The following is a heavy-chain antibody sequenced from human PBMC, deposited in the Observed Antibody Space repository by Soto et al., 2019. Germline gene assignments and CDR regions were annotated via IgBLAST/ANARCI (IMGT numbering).Heavy chain of an antibody. Sequence: GGSLILSWAASGFTFSSYCMHWVRQAPGKGLEWVAVISYDGSNKYYADSVKGRFTISRDNSKNTLYLQMNSLRAEDTAVYYCAKDRVTMVRGVPQFDYWGQGTLVT. CDR2: ISYDGSNK. CDR1: GFTFSSYC. J-gene: IGHJ4*02. D-gene: IGHD3-10*01. CDR3: AKDRVTMVRGVPQFDY. V-gene: IGHV3-30*18.